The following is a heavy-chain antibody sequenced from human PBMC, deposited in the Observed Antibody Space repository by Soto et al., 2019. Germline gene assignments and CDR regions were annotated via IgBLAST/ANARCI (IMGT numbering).Heavy chain of an antibody. D-gene: IGHD1-26*01. CDR1: GFTFSSYG. CDR2: IWYDGSNK. CDR3: ARDSEWRCFIRELRGSFHI. Sequence: GGSLRLSCAASGFTFSSYGMHCVRQAPGKGLEWVAVIWYDGSNKYYADSVKGRFTISRDNSKNTLYLQMNSLRAEDTAVYYCARDSEWRCFIRELRGSFHISGPATLVTLSS. J-gene: IGHJ3*02. V-gene: IGHV3-33*01.